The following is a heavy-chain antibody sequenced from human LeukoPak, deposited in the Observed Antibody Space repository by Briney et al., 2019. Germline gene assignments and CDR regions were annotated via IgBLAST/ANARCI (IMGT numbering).Heavy chain of an antibody. CDR1: GFTVSSNY. CDR2: IYSGGST. CDR3: ATLDYGGNSRPFDY. V-gene: IGHV3-53*01. Sequence: GGSLRLSCAASGFTVSSNYMNWVRQASGKGLEWVSIIYSGGSTYYADSVKGRFTISRDNSKDTLYLQMNSLRAEDTAVYYCATLDYGGNSRPFDYWGQGSLVTVSS. J-gene: IGHJ4*02. D-gene: IGHD4-23*01.